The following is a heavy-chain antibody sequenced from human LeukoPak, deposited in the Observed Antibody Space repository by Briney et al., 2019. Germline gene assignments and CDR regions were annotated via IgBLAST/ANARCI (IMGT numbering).Heavy chain of an antibody. V-gene: IGHV4-59*01. J-gene: IGHJ5*02. Sequence: TPSETLSLTCTVSGGSISSYYWSWIRQPPGKGLEWIWYIYYSGSTNYNPSLKSRVTISVDTSKNQFSLRLSSVTAADTAVYYCARGPGYSSSWSRVWFDPWGQGTLVTVSS. CDR1: GGSISSYY. D-gene: IGHD6-13*01. CDR2: IYYSGST. CDR3: ARGPGYSSSWSRVWFDP.